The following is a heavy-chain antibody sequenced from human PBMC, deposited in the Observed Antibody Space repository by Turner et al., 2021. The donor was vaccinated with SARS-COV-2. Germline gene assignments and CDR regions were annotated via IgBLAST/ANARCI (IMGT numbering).Heavy chain of an antibody. Sequence: QVQLVVSGGCVVQPRRSLRLSCTASGFTFSSYGMRWVRQAPGKGLEWVAVIWDDGINKYYGDSVKGRFTISRDNSKNTLYLQMNSLRAEDTAVYYCARDMGPVGRDAFDIWGQGTMVTISS. CDR3: ARDMGPVGRDAFDI. V-gene: IGHV3-33*01. J-gene: IGHJ3*02. CDR1: GFTFSSYG. D-gene: IGHD1-26*01. CDR2: IWDDGINK.